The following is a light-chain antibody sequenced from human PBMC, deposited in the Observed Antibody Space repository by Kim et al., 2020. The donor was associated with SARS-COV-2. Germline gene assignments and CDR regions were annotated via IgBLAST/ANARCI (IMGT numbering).Light chain of an antibody. CDR1: NNDIGIYNY. CDR3: SSYTTTSSWV. Sequence: QSALTQPASVSGSPGQSIIISCIGTNNDIGIYNYVSWYKQDPGKAPKLIIFDVNNRPSGISDRFSGSKSGNMASLTISGLQAEDEADYHCSSYTTTSSWVFGGGTKLTVL. J-gene: IGLJ3*02. CDR2: DVN. V-gene: IGLV2-14*03.